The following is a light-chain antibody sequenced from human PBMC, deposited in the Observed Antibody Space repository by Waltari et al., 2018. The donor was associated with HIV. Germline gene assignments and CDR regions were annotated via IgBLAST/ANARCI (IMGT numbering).Light chain of an antibody. CDR2: SNN. CDR1: SSSIGRNA. CDR3: AAWDDSLNGYV. J-gene: IGLJ1*01. Sequence: QSVRTQPPSASGTPAQSLTISCSVSSSSIGRNALTWYHPLSRTAHKHPFYSNNQRPSGVPDRFSGSKSGTSASLAISGLQSEDEADYYCAAWDDSLNGYVFGTGTKVTVL. V-gene: IGLV1-44*01.